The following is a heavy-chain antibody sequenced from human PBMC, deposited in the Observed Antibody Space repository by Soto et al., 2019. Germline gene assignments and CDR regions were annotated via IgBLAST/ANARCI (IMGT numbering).Heavy chain of an antibody. CDR2: ISGSGGST. D-gene: IGHD2-15*01. CDR3: AKDLPHLIGYCSGGSCSDAFDI. Sequence: PGGSLRLSCVASGFTFSSYAMSWVRQAPGKGLEWVSAISGSGGSTYYADSVKGRFTISRDNSKNTLYLQMNSLRAEDTAVYYCAKDLPHLIGYCSGGSCSDAFDIWGQGTMVTVSS. V-gene: IGHV3-23*01. J-gene: IGHJ3*02. CDR1: GFTFSSYA.